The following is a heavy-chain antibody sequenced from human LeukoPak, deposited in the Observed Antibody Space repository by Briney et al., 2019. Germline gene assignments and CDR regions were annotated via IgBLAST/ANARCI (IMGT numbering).Heavy chain of an antibody. J-gene: IGHJ4*02. CDR2: IRYDGSNK. Sequence: GGSLRLSCAASGFTFSSYGMHWVRQAPGKGLEWVAFIRYDGSNKYYADSVKGGFTISRDNSKNTLYLQMNSLRAEDTAVYYCAKDLTHFRVVIMLGYWGQGTLVTVSS. V-gene: IGHV3-30*02. CDR1: GFTFSSYG. D-gene: IGHD3-3*01. CDR3: AKDLTHFRVVIMLGY.